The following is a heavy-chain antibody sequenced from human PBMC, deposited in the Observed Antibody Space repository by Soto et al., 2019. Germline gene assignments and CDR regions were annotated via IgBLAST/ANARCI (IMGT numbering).Heavy chain of an antibody. CDR2: IYYSGST. Sequence: LSLTCTVSGGSISSSSYYWGWIRQPPGKGLEWIGSIYYSGSTYYNPSLKSRVTISVDRSKNQFSLKLSPVTAADTAVYYCARGAPVVNDYWGQGTLVTVSS. CDR3: ARGAPVVNDY. CDR1: GGSISSSSYY. D-gene: IGHD3-22*01. J-gene: IGHJ4*02. V-gene: IGHV4-39*07.